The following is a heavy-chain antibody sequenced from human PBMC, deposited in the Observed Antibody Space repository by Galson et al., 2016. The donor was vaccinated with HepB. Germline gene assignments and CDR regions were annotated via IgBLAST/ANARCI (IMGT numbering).Heavy chain of an antibody. CDR3: VQGSTAPAV. V-gene: IGHV3-23*01. D-gene: IGHD2-2*01. CDR1: GFTFRNYG. CDR2: ISRSGDST. Sequence: SLRLSCAASGFTFRNYGMTWVRQAPGKGLEGVSSISRSGDSTDYADSVKGRFTISRDNSKNTLSLQMNSLTADDTAIYYCVQGSTAPAVWGKGTTVT. J-gene: IGHJ6*03.